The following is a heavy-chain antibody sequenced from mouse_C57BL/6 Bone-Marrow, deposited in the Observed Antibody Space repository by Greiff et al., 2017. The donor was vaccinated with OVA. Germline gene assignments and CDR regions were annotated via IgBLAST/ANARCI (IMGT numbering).Heavy chain of an antibody. D-gene: IGHD2-4*01. CDR1: GFNIKDDC. V-gene: IGHV14-4*01. Sequence: VQLQQSGAELVRPGASVKLSCTASGFNIKDDCMPWVKQRPEQGLEWIGWIDPENGDTEYASKFKGKATLTADTSSNTADLQRSSLTSEDTAVYYCTFYDYDWFAYWGQGTLVTVSA. CDR3: TFYDYDWFAY. CDR2: IDPENGDT. J-gene: IGHJ3*01.